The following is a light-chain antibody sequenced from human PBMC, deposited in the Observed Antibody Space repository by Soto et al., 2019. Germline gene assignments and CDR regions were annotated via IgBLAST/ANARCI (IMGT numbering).Light chain of an antibody. Sequence: IQLTQSPSSLSASVGDRVTITCRASQGISSYLAWYQQKPGKAPKLLIYAASSMQNGAPSRFSGSGSGTDFTLTISSLQPEDFATYYCQQLNSYPLTFGGGTKVEIK. CDR2: AAS. V-gene: IGKV1-9*01. CDR1: QGISSY. CDR3: QQLNSYPLT. J-gene: IGKJ4*01.